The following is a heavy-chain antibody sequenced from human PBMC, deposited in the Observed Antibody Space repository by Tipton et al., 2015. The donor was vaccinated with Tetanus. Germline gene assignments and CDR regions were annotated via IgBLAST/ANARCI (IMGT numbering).Heavy chain of an antibody. Sequence: TLSLTCAVYGGSFSGYYWSWIRQPPGKGLEWIGEINHSGSTNYNPSLKSRVTISVDTSKNQFSLKLGSVTAADTAVYYCARGGLWFGELFGYFDYWGQGTLVTVSS. CDR1: GGSFSGYY. CDR3: ARGGLWFGELFGYFDY. V-gene: IGHV4-34*01. D-gene: IGHD3-10*01. J-gene: IGHJ4*02. CDR2: INHSGST.